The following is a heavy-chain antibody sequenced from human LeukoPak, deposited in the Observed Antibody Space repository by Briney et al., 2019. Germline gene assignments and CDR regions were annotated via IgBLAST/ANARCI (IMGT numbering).Heavy chain of an antibody. D-gene: IGHD6-19*01. V-gene: IGHV1-18*01. Sequence: VASVKVSCKASGYTFTSYGISWVRQAPGQGLEWMGWISAYNGNTNYAQKLQGRVTMTTDTSTSTAYMELRSLRSDDTAVYYCARDFKRFHIAVAEFDYWGQGTLVTVSS. CDR1: GYTFTSYG. J-gene: IGHJ4*02. CDR2: ISAYNGNT. CDR3: ARDFKRFHIAVAEFDY.